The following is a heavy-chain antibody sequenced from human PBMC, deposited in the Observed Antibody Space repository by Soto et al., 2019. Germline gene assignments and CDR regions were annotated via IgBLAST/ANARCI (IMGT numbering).Heavy chain of an antibody. V-gene: IGHV1-2*04. J-gene: IGHJ6*02. CDR2: INPNSGGT. Sequence: QVQLVQSGAEVKKPGASVKVSCKASGYTFTGYYMHWVRQAPGQGLEWMGWINPNSGGTNYAQKFQGWVTMTRDTSISTAYMELSRLRSDDTAVYYCARDMGIVGATYYYYGMDVWGHGTTVTVSS. CDR3: ARDMGIVGATYYYYGMDV. CDR1: GYTFTGYY. D-gene: IGHD1-26*01.